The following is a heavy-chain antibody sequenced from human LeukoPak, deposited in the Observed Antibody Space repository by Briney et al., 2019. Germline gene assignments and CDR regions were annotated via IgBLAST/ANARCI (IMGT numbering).Heavy chain of an antibody. CDR3: ARDSGYGDYVSWFDP. CDR1: GGSISSSSYY. CDR2: IYYSGST. Sequence: SETLSLTCTVSGGSISSSSYYWSWIRQPPGKGLEWIGYIYYSGSTNYNPSLKSRVTISVDTSKNQFSLKLSSVTAADTAVYYCARDSGYGDYVSWFDPWGQGTLVTVSS. V-gene: IGHV4-61*01. D-gene: IGHD4-17*01. J-gene: IGHJ5*02.